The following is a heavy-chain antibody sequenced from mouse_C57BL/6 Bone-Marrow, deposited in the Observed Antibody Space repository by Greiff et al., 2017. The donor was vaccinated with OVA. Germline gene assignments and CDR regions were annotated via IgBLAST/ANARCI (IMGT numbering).Heavy chain of an antibody. V-gene: IGHV10-1*01. CDR1: GFSFNTYA. J-gene: IGHJ4*01. Sequence: EVKLMESGGGLVQPKGSLKLSCAASGFSFNTYAMNWVRQAPGKGLEWVARIRSKSNNYATSYADSVKDRFTISRDDSESKLYLQMKNLRTEDTAMDYCVRQRGNSNYLDYAMDYWGQGTSVTVSS. CDR2: IRSKSNNYAT. CDR3: VRQRGNSNYLDYAMDY. D-gene: IGHD2-5*01.